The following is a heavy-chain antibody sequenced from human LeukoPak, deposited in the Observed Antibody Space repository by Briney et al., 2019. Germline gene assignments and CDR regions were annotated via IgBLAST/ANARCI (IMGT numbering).Heavy chain of an antibody. CDR2: IKPDGSEK. J-gene: IGHJ4*02. V-gene: IGHV3-7*01. D-gene: IGHD2-21*02. Sequence: GGSLRLSCAASGFTFSSSWMSWVRQAPGKGLEWVANIKPDGSEKFPVDSVKGRFTISRDNSKSSLSLQMNSLRAEDTAVYYCARYGLTAALDFWGQGTLVTVSS. CDR3: ARYGLTAALDF. CDR1: GFTFSSSW.